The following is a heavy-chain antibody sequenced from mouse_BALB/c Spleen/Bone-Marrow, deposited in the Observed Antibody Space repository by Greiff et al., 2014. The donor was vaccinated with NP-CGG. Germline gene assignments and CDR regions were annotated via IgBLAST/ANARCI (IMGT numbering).Heavy chain of an antibody. CDR1: GFNIKDTY. CDR2: IDPANGNT. J-gene: IGHJ2*01. V-gene: IGHV14-3*02. CDR3: ARLITTDY. D-gene: IGHD2-4*01. Sequence: VQLKESGAELVKPGASVKLSCTASGFNIKDTYMYWVKQRPEQGLEWIGRIDPANGNTKYDPKFQGKATITADTSSNTAYLQLSSLTSEDTAVYYCARLITTDYWGQGTTLTVSS.